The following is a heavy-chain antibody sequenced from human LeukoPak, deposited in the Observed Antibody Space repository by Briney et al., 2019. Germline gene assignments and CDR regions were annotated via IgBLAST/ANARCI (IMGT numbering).Heavy chain of an antibody. V-gene: IGHV3-30*04. Sequence: GGSLRLSCAASGFTFSSYAMHWVRQAPGKGLERVAVISHDGSIKHYADSVKGRFTISRDNSKNTLYVQMNSLRAEDTAVYYCASHSSPTYWGQGTLVPVSS. CDR1: GFTFSSYA. CDR3: ASHSSPTY. D-gene: IGHD6-13*01. J-gene: IGHJ4*02. CDR2: ISHDGSIK.